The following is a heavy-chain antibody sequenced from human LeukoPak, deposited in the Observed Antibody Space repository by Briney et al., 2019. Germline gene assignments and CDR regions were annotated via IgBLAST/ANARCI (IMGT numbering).Heavy chain of an antibody. CDR1: GFTFSTYW. V-gene: IGHV3-48*04. D-gene: IGHD3-22*01. J-gene: IGHJ4*02. CDR2: ISSSSSTI. Sequence: GGSLRLSCAVSGFTFSTYWMSWVRQAPGKGLEWVSYISSSSSTIYYADSVKGRFTISRDNAKNSLYLQMNSLRAEDTAVYYCARERLFRFWGQGTLVTVSS. CDR3: ARERLFRF.